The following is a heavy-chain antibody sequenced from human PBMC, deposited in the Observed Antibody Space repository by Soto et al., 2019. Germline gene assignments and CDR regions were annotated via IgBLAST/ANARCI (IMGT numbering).Heavy chain of an antibody. V-gene: IGHV3-23*01. Sequence: LRLSCAASGFTFSSYAMSWVRQAPGKGLEWVSAISGSGGSTYYADSVKGRFTISRDNSKNTLYLQMNSLRAEDTAVYYCARDRYYYDSSGSSDDAFDIWGQGTMVTVSS. D-gene: IGHD3-22*01. CDR2: ISGSGGST. CDR1: GFTFSSYA. CDR3: ARDRYYYDSSGSSDDAFDI. J-gene: IGHJ3*02.